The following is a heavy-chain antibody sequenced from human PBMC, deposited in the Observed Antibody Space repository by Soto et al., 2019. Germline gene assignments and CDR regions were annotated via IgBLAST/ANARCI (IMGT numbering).Heavy chain of an antibody. CDR3: ATPKYSSSWYYFDY. V-gene: IGHV4-31*03. D-gene: IGHD6-13*01. CDR2: IYYSGST. Sequence: SETLSLTCTVSGGSISSGGYYWSWIRQHPGKGLEWIGYIYYSGSTYYNPSLKSRVTISVDTSKNQFSLKLSSVTAADTAVYYCATPKYSSSWYYFDYWGQGTLVTVSS. J-gene: IGHJ4*02. CDR1: GGSISSGGYY.